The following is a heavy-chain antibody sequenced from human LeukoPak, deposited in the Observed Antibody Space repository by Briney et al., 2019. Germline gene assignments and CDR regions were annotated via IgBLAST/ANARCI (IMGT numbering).Heavy chain of an antibody. CDR3: ARDDNVVVVAAVGY. Sequence: AGGSLRLSCAASGFTFSSYAMHWVRKAPGKGLEWVAVISYDGSNKYYADSVKGRFTISRDNSKNTLYLQMNSLRAEDTAVYYCARDDNVVVVAAVGYWGQGTLVTVSS. CDR2: ISYDGSNK. D-gene: IGHD2-15*01. CDR1: GFTFSSYA. J-gene: IGHJ4*02. V-gene: IGHV3-30*04.